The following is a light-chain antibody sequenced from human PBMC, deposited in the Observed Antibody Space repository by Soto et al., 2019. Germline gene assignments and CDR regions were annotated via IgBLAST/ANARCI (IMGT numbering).Light chain of an antibody. CDR2: DVS. J-gene: IGLJ1*01. V-gene: IGLV2-14*03. Sequence: QSVLTQPASVSGSPGQSITISCTGTSSDVGGYNYVSWYQQHPGKAPRLMIYDVSVRPSGVSDRFSASKSGNTASLTISGLQAEDEADYYCSSYTVRGTIVFGGGTKVTVL. CDR3: SSYTVRGTIV. CDR1: SSDVGGYNY.